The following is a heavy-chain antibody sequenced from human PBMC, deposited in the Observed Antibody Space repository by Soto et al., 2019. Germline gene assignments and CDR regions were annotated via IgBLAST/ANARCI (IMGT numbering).Heavy chain of an antibody. Sequence: GASVKVSCKASGYTFTSYGISWVRQAPGQGLEWMGWISAYNGNTNYAQKLQGRVTMTTDTSTSTAYMELRSLRSDDTAVYYCARIGGRWFGIPDSLYYYYGMDVWGQGTTVTVSS. J-gene: IGHJ6*02. CDR1: GYTFTSYG. V-gene: IGHV1-18*01. CDR2: ISAYNGNT. D-gene: IGHD3-10*01. CDR3: ARIGGRWFGIPDSLYYYYGMDV.